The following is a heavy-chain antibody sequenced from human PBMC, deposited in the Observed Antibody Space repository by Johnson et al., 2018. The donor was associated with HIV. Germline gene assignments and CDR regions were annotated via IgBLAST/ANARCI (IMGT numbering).Heavy chain of an antibody. D-gene: IGHD2-21*02. CDR3: AKDLVVVTARGAFDI. V-gene: IGHV3-20*04. Sequence: VQLVESGGGVVRPGGSLRLSCAASAFTFDDHGMSWVRQAPGKGLEWVSGINWNGGSTGYADSVKGRFTISRDNSKNTLYLQMNSLRAEDTAVYYCAKDLVVVTARGAFDIWGQGTMVTVSS. J-gene: IGHJ3*02. CDR2: INWNGGST. CDR1: AFTFDDHG.